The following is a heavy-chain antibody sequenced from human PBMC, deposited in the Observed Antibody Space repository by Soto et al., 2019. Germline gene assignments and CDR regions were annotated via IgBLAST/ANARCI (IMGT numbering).Heavy chain of an antibody. Sequence: SETLSLTCAVSGYSISSGYYWGWIRQPPGKGLEWIGSIYHSGSTYYNPSLKSRVTISVDTSKNQFSLKLSSVTAADTAVYYCARSYGGLGYFDYWGQGTLVTVPS. CDR3: ARSYGGLGYFDY. V-gene: IGHV4-38-2*01. CDR2: IYHSGST. CDR1: GYSISSGYY. D-gene: IGHD6-25*01. J-gene: IGHJ4*02.